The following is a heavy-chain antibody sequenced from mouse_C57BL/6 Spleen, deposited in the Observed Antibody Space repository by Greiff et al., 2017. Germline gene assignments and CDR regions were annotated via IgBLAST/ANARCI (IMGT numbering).Heavy chain of an antibody. V-gene: IGHV2-2*01. Sequence: VKLMESGPGLVQPSQSLSITCTVSGFSLTSYGVHWVRQSPGKGLEWLGVIWSGGSTDYNAAFISRLSISKDNSKSQVFFKKNSLQADDTAIYYCASHYAMGYWGQGTSVTVSS. J-gene: IGHJ4*01. CDR3: ASHYAMGY. CDR2: IWSGGST. CDR1: GFSLTSYG.